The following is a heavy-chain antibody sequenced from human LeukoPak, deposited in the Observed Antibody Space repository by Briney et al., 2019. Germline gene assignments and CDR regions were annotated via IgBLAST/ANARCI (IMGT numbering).Heavy chain of an antibody. CDR1: GYTFTGYY. D-gene: IGHD2-2*01. CDR3: ARDHVVVVPAAIGGYYYGMDV. J-gene: IGHJ6*02. CDR2: INPNSGGT. V-gene: IGHV1-2*04. Sequence: ASVKVSCKASGYTFTGYYMHWVRQAPGQGLEWMGWINPNSGGTNYAQKFQGWVTMTRDTSISTAYMELSRLRSDDTAAYYCARDHVVVVPAAIGGYYYGMDVWGQGTTVTVPS.